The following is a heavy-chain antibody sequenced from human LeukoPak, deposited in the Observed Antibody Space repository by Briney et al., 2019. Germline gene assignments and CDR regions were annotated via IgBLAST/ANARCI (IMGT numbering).Heavy chain of an antibody. CDR3: AKGFSVGRFGELLSRRYYYGMDV. J-gene: IGHJ6*02. V-gene: IGHV3-23*01. CDR1: GFTFSSYA. Sequence: GGSLRLSCAASGFTFSSYAMSWVRQAPGKGLEWVSAISGGGGSTYYADSVKGRFTISRDNSKNTLYLQMNSLRAEDTAVYYCAKGFSVGRFGELLSRRYYYGMDVWGQGTTVTVSS. D-gene: IGHD3-10*01. CDR2: ISGGGGST.